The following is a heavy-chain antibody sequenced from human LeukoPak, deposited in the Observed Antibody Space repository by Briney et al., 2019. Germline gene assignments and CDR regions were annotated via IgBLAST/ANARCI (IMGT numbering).Heavy chain of an antibody. V-gene: IGHV4-59*01. CDR1: GGSISDYY. CDR2: IYYSGST. J-gene: IGHJ6*03. Sequence: SETLSLTCTVAGGSISDYYWNWIRQPPGKGLEWIGYIYYSGSTTYNPSLKSRVTMSVDTAKNQLSLKLRSVTAADTAVYYCARGDFCSKSNCYLRPMDVWGKGTTVTVSS. D-gene: IGHD3-3*01. CDR3: ARGDFCSKSNCYLRPMDV.